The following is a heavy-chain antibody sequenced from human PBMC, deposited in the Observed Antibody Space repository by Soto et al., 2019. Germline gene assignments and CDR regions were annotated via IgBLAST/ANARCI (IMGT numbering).Heavy chain of an antibody. D-gene: IGHD5-12*01. J-gene: IGHJ5*02. CDR2: IKQDGSEK. CDR1: GFTFSSYW. Sequence: EVQLVESGGGLVQPGGSLRLSCAASGFTFSSYWMSCVRQAPGKGLEWVANIKQDGSEKYYVDSVKGRFTICRDNAKNSLYLQMNSLRAEDTAVYYCARADIVAPPNWLDPWGQGTLVTVSS. CDR3: ARADIVAPPNWLDP. V-gene: IGHV3-7*03.